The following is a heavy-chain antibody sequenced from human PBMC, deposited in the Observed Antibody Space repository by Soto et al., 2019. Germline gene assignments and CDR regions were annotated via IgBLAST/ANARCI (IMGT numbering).Heavy chain of an antibody. CDR3: GRVSYTGYPRYYYYGMDV. CDR2: INHSGGT. V-gene: IGHV4-34*01. D-gene: IGHD2-2*02. Sequence: SETLSLTCAVYGGSFSGYYWLWIRQPPGKGLEWIGEINHSGGTNYNPSLKSRVTISVDTSKNQFSLKLGTVTAADTAVYYCGRVSYTGYPRYYYYGMDVWNKGTTVTVSS. J-gene: IGHJ6*04. CDR1: GGSFSGYY.